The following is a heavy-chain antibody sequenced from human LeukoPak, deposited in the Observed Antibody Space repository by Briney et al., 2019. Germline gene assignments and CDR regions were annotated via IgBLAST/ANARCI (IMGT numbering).Heavy chain of an antibody. J-gene: IGHJ4*02. V-gene: IGHV3-23*01. CDR3: AKAPVTTCSGAYCYPFDY. D-gene: IGHD2-15*01. CDR1: GFPFSNYA. Sequence: PGGSLRLSCTASGFPFSNYAMSWVRQAPGKGLEWVSVISGGGGSTYYADSVKGRFTISRDNSNNMLYLQMNSLRAGDAAVYYCAKAPVTTCSGAYCYPFDYWSQGTLVTVSS. CDR2: ISGGGGST.